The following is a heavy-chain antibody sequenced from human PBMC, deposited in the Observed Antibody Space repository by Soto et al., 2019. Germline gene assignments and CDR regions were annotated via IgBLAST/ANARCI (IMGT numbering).Heavy chain of an antibody. J-gene: IGHJ6*02. CDR2: MNPNSGNT. V-gene: IGHV1-8*01. CDR3: ARGNTLYYYYGMDV. Sequence: ASMKGSCKASGYTFTSYDINWGRQATGQGLEWMGWMNPNSGNTGYAQKFQGRVTMTRNTSISTAYMELSSLRSEDTAVYYCARGNTLYYYYGMDVWGQGTTVTVSS. D-gene: IGHD2-15*01. CDR1: GYTFTSYD.